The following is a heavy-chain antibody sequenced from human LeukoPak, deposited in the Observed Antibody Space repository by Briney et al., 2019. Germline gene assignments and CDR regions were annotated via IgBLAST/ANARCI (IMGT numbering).Heavy chain of an antibody. J-gene: IGHJ4*02. Sequence: PGGSLRLSCAASGFTVSSNYMSWVRQAPGKGLEWVPVIYSGGSTYYADSVKGRFTISRDNSKNTLYLQMNSLRAEDTAVYYCARGGIVATGFMENGGLSPYFDYWGQGTLVTVSS. D-gene: IGHD5-12*01. CDR1: GFTVSSNY. CDR3: ARGGIVATGFMENGGLSPYFDY. CDR2: IYSGGST. V-gene: IGHV3-66*01.